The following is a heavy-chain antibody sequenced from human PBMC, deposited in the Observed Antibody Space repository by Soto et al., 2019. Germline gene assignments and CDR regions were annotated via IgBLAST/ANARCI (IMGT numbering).Heavy chain of an antibody. CDR2: IYWNDDK. V-gene: IGHV2-5*01. CDR3: ARLSSQMASFDC. J-gene: IGHJ4*02. CDR1: GFSLSTSGVG. D-gene: IGHD3-10*01. Sequence: SGPTLVNPTQTLTLPCTFSGFSLSTSGVGVGWIRQPPGKALEWLALIYWNDDKRYSPSLESRLTITKDTSKNQVVLTMTNMDPVDTATYYCARLSSQMASFDCWGQGTLVTVSS.